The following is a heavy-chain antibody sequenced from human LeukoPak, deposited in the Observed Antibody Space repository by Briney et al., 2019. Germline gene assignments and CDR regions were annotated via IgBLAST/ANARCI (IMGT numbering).Heavy chain of an antibody. Sequence: GGSLRLSCAASGFTFSNWWMCGVGQARGKGREWVSHINNDGSTTSYADSVKGRFTISRDNAKNTVYLQMNSLRAEDTAVYYCAGTYTPLYYFDYWGQGTLVTVSS. J-gene: IGHJ4*02. D-gene: IGHD1-7*01. CDR1: GFTFSNWW. V-gene: IGHV3-74*01. CDR3: AGTYTPLYYFDY. CDR2: INNDGSTT.